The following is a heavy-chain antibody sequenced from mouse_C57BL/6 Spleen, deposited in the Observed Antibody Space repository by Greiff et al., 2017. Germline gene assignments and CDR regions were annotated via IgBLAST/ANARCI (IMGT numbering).Heavy chain of an antibody. D-gene: IGHD3-2*02. CDR1: GFTFSDYG. CDR3: ARQAFHYYAMDY. V-gene: IGHV5-17*01. J-gene: IGHJ4*01. CDR2: ISSGSSTI. Sequence: EVQRVESGGGLVKPGGSLKLSCAASGFTFSDYGMHWVRQAPEKGLEWVAYISSGSSTIYYADTVKGRFTISRDNAKNTLFLQMTSLMSEDTAMYYCARQAFHYYAMDYWGQGTSVTVSS.